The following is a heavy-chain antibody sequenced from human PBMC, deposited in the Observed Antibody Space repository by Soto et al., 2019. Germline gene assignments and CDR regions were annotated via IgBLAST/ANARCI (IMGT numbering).Heavy chain of an antibody. CDR3: ARDQEPYFDY. D-gene: IGHD1-26*01. CDR2: IKCDGSDK. J-gene: IGHJ4*02. V-gene: IGHV3-7*01. CDR1: GFTFSSYW. Sequence: GGSLRLSCAASGFTFSSYWINWVRQTPGKGLEWVAIIKCDGSDKYYVDSVKGRFTISRDNSKNTLYLHMNSLRAEDTAVYYCARDQEPYFDYWGQGTLVTVSS.